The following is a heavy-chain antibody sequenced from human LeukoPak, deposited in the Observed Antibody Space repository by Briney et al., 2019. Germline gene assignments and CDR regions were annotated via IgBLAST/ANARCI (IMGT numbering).Heavy chain of an antibody. J-gene: IGHJ6*02. CDR3: ARDDYGDFDYYYYGMDV. CDR2: IYSGGST. D-gene: IGHD4-17*01. CDR1: GFTVSSNY. Sequence: GGSLRLSCAASGFTVSSNYMSWVRQAPGKGLEWVSVIYSGGSTYYADSVKGRFTISRDNSKNTLYLQMNSLRAEDTAVYYCARDDYGDFDYYYYGMDVWGQGTMVTVSS. V-gene: IGHV3-53*01.